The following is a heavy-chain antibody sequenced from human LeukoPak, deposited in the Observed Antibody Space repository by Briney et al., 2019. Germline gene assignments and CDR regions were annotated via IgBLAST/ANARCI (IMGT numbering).Heavy chain of an antibody. CDR1: GFTFSSNY. V-gene: IGHV3-53*01. D-gene: IGHD4-17*01. CDR2: IYIGGST. CDR3: ARATVTRWFDP. Sequence: GGSLRLSCAASGFTFSSNYMSWVRQAPGKGLEWVSVIYIGGSTYYADSVKGRFTISRDISKNTLYLQMNSLRAEDTAVYYCARATVTRWFDPWGQGTLVTVSS. J-gene: IGHJ5*02.